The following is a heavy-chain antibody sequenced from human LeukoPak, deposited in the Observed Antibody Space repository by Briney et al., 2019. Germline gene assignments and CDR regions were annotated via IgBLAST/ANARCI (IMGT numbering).Heavy chain of an antibody. J-gene: IGHJ4*02. D-gene: IGHD3-10*01. V-gene: IGHV4-34*01. Sequence: SETLSLTCNVSGGPFVGYYWRWIRQPPGKGLEWIGEITHSGGGNYNPSLKSRVTISVDSSQKRFSLKVLSVTAADTAVYYWARRAGAPDFDFWGLGTLVSVSA. CDR1: GGPFVGYY. CDR3: ARRAGAPDFDF. CDR2: ITHSGGG.